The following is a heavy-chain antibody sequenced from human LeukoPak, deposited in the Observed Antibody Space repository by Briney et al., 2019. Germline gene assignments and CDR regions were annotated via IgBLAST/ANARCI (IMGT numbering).Heavy chain of an antibody. J-gene: IGHJ4*02. D-gene: IGHD3-9*01. CDR3: ASNLLTGYLKGNYFDY. CDR2: IIPIFGTA. CDR1: GGTFSSYA. Sequence: SVKVSCKASGGTFSSYAISWVRQAPGQGLEWMGGIIPIFGTANYAQKFQGRVTITADKSTSTAYMELSSLRSEDTAVYCCASNLLTGYLKGNYFDYWGQGTLVTVSS. V-gene: IGHV1-69*06.